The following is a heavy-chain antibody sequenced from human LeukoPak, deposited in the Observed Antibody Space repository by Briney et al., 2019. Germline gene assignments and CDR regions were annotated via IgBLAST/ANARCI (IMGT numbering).Heavy chain of an antibody. V-gene: IGHV4-34*01. CDR2: INHRGST. D-gene: IGHD1-14*01. Sequence: PSETLSLTCAVYGGSFSGYYWSWIRQPPGKGLEWIGEINHRGSTNYNPSLKSRVTISVDTSKNQFSLKLSSVTAADTAVYYCARDRTYRRGMDVWGQGTTVTVSS. J-gene: IGHJ6*02. CDR1: GGSFSGYY. CDR3: ARDRTYRRGMDV.